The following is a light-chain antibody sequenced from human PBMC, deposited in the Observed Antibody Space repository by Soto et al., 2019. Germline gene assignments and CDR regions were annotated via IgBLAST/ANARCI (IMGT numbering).Light chain of an antibody. CDR2: GAS. J-gene: IGKJ1*01. V-gene: IGKV3-20*01. CDR3: QQYVTYPCT. Sequence: IVLTQSPGTLSLSPGERATLSCRASQRVISSYLAWFQQRPGRAPRLLIYGASKRATDIPDRFTGSGSGTEFALTISRLEPEDFAVYYCQQYVTYPCTFGQGTKVEI. CDR1: QRVISSY.